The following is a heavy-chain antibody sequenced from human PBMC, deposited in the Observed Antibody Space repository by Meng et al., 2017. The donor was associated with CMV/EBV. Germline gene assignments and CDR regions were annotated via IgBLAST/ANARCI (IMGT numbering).Heavy chain of an antibody. D-gene: IGHD2-2*01. J-gene: IGHJ4*02. CDR1: GGAFSGYY. CDR3: ARDAVVPADAPFHY. CDR2: INHSGST. V-gene: IGHV4-34*01. Sequence: QGQLQEWGDGCLQPSATPSRPCAVYGGAFSGYYWSWIRQPPGKGLEWIGEINHSGSTNYNPSLKSRVTISVDTSKNQFSLKLSSVTAADTAVYYCARDAVVPADAPFHYWGQGTLVTASS.